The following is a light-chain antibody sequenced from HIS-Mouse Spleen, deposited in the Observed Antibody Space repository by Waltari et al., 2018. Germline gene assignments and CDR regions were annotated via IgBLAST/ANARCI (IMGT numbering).Light chain of an antibody. V-gene: IGKV1-8*01. CDR2: AAS. CDR3: QQYYSYPLT. J-gene: IGKJ3*01. Sequence: AIRMTQSPSSFSASTGDRVTITCRAGQGISRYLAWYQQKPGKAPKLLIYAASTLQSGVPSRFSGSGSGTDFTLTISCLQSEDFATYYCQQYYSYPLTFGPGTKVDIK. CDR1: QGISRY.